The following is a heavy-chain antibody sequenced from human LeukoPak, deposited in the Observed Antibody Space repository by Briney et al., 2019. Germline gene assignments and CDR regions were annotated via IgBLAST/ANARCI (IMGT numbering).Heavy chain of an antibody. J-gene: IGHJ3*02. Sequence: GGSLRLSCAASGFTFRSYAMHWVRQAPGKGLEWVAVILHDGSNKYYADSVKGRFTISRDNSKNTLYLQMNSLRAEDTAVYYCARDSAYAFDIWGQGSMVTVSS. CDR2: ILHDGSNK. CDR1: GFTFRSYA. D-gene: IGHD1-26*01. CDR3: ARDSAYAFDI. V-gene: IGHV3-30-3*01.